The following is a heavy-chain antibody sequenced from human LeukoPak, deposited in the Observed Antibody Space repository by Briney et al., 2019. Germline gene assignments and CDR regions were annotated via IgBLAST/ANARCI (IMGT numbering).Heavy chain of an antibody. CDR2: INSVGSTT. Sequence: GGSLRLSCAASGFTFSTSWMHWVRQAPGQGLVWVSRINSVGSTTNYADSVKGQFTVSRDNAKNTLFLQMNSLRAEDTAIYFCVRENRGYNYGYFDYWDQGTLVTVSS. V-gene: IGHV3-74*01. J-gene: IGHJ4*02. CDR3: VRENRGYNYGYFDY. CDR1: GFTFSTSW. D-gene: IGHD5-18*01.